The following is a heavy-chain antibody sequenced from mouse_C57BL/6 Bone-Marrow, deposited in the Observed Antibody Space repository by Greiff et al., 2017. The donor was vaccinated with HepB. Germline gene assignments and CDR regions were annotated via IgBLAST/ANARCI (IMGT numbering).Heavy chain of an antibody. J-gene: IGHJ3*01. CDR2: FYPGSGSI. D-gene: IGHD2-1*01. Sequence: QVKLQQSGAELVKPGASVKLSCKASGYTFTEYTIHWVKQRSGQGLEWIGWFYPGSGSIKYNEKFKDKATLTADKSSSTVYMERSRLTSEDSAVYICARHEKRFYGNNETWCSYGGQGSLVTVSA. CDR3: ARHEKRFYGNNETWCSY. CDR1: GYTFTEYT. V-gene: IGHV1-62-2*01.